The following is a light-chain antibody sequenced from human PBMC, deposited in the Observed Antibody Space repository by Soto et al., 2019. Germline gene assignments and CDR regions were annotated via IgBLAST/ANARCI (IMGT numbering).Light chain of an antibody. V-gene: IGKV1-27*01. CDR3: QKYLSALWT. CDR2: AAS. Sequence: DIQMTQSPSSLSASVGDRVTITCRASQVISNYLAWYQQKPGKVPKLLIYAASTLQSGVPSRFSGSGSGTDFTLTISSLQPEDVATYYCQKYLSALWTFGQGTKVDIK. J-gene: IGKJ1*01. CDR1: QVISNY.